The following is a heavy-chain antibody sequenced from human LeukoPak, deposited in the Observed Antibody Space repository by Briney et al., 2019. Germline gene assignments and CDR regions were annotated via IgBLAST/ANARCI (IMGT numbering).Heavy chain of an antibody. J-gene: IGHJ4*02. D-gene: IGHD1-26*01. V-gene: IGHV4-59*11. CDR2: IYYSGST. Sequence: SETLSLTCTVSGGSISSHYWSWIRQPPGKGLEWIGYIYYSGSTNYNPSLKSRVTISVGTSKNQFSLKLSSVTAADTAVYYCARAGGAYFDYWGQGTLVTVSS. CDR3: ARAGGAYFDY. CDR1: GGSISSHY.